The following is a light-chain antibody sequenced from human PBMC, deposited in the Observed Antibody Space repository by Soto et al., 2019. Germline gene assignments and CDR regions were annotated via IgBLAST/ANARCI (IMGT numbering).Light chain of an antibody. V-gene: IGKV1-27*01. J-gene: IGKJ5*01. CDR1: QGISNF. Sequence: DIQMTQSPSSLSASVGDRVTITCRASQGISNFLAWYQQKPGKVPKLLISAASTLQSGVPSRFSSSGSGTDFTITITSLQHEDVATYYCQKYSSVITFGQGTRLEIK. CDR2: AAS. CDR3: QKYSSVIT.